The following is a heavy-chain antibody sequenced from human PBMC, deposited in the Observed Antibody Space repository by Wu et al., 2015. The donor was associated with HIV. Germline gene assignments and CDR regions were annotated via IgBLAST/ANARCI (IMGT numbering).Heavy chain of an antibody. J-gene: IGHJ4*02. V-gene: IGHV1-69*13. CDR3: ARGDSSGWYSFDS. D-gene: IGHD6-19*01. Sequence: QVHLVQSGAEVKKPGSSVKVSCKASGDTSTNYVFSWVRQAPGQGLEWMGRFSPVFANPSYAHKFQGRATITADELTRTTYVELSSLRSDDTAVYYCARGDSSGWYSFDSWGQGTLVIVSS. CDR1: GDTSTNYV. CDR2: FSPVFANP.